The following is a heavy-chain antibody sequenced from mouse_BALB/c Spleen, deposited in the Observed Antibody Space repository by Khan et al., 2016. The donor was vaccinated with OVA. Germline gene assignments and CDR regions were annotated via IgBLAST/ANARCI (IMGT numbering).Heavy chain of an antibody. Sequence: QIQLVQSGPELKKPGETVRISCKASGYTFTTAGIQWVQKMPGKGLKWIGWINTYSGVPKYAEDFKGRFAFSLEISVNPAYLQITNLTNEDTATYSDERAGAAYSRIDGGAMEYWGQGTSVTVSS. J-gene: IGHJ4*01. CDR2: INTYSGVP. CDR1: GYTFTTAG. D-gene: IGHD2-10*01. CDR3: ERAGAAYSRIDGGAMEY. V-gene: IGHV9-4*02.